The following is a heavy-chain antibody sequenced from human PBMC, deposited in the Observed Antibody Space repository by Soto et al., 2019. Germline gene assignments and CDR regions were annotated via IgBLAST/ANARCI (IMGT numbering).Heavy chain of an antibody. Sequence: PGGSLRLSCAASGFTFSNAWMSWVRQAPGKGLEWVGRIKSKTDGGTTDYAAPVKGRFTISRDDSKNTLYLQMNSLKTEDTAVYYCTTTMYSTTGELDPWGQGTPVTVSS. CDR1: GFTFSNAW. D-gene: IGHD6-13*01. CDR3: TTTMYSTTGELDP. J-gene: IGHJ5*02. V-gene: IGHV3-15*01. CDR2: IKSKTDGGTT.